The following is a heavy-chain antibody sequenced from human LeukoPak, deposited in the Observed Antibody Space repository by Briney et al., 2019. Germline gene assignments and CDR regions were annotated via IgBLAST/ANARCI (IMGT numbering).Heavy chain of an antibody. J-gene: IGHJ6*03. Sequence: SEILPVTFTVTGGSFSSFCWSWIGQPPGKGLEWIGIIYTSGNTDYNPSLKSRLIMSVDTSKNQFSLRLTSVTAADTAVYYCARRSSSLSYYHYYYMDVWGKGTTVTVSS. D-gene: IGHD6-6*01. V-gene: IGHV4-4*09. CDR3: ARRSSSLSYYHYYYMDV. CDR2: IYTSGNT. CDR1: GGSFSSFC.